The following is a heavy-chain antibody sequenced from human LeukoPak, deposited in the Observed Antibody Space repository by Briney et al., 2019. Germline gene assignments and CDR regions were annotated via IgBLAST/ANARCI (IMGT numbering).Heavy chain of an antibody. D-gene: IGHD6-6*01. CDR1: GDTFTGYY. V-gene: IGHV1-2*02. J-gene: IGHJ4*02. Sequence: GASVKVSCKASGDTFTGYYMHWVRQAPGQGLEWMGWINPNSGGTNYAQKFQGRVTMTRDTSISTAYLELSRLRSDDTAVYYCARVRIAARLPFDYWGQGTLVTVSS. CDR3: ARVRIAARLPFDY. CDR2: INPNSGGT.